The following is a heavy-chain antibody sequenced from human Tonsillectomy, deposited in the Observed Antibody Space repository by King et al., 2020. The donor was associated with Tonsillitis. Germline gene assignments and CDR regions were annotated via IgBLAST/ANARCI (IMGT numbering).Heavy chain of an antibody. CDR3: ARRLTGYRSGWFEDNWFDP. J-gene: IGHJ5*02. CDR1: GGSISSYY. Sequence: QLQESGPGLVKPSETLSLTCTVSGGSISSYYWSWIRQPPGKGLEWIGYIYYSGSTNYNPSLKSRVTISVDTSKNQFSLKLSSVTAADTAVYYCARRLTGYRSGWFEDNWFDPWGQGTLVTVSS. D-gene: IGHD6-19*01. V-gene: IGHV4-59*01. CDR2: IYYSGST.